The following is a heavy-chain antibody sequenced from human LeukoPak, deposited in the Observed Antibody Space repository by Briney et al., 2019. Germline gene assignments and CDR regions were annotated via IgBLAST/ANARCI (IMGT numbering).Heavy chain of an antibody. D-gene: IGHD2-2*01. CDR3: ARDPRDIVVVPAAKDNWFDP. V-gene: IGHV1-24*01. Sequence: ASVKVSCKVSGYTLTELSMHWVRQAPGKGLEWMGGFDPEDGETIYAQKFQGRVTMTEDTSTDTAYMELSSLRSEDTAVYYCARDPRDIVVVPAAKDNWFDPWGQGTLVTVSS. CDR1: GYTLTELS. J-gene: IGHJ5*02. CDR2: FDPEDGET.